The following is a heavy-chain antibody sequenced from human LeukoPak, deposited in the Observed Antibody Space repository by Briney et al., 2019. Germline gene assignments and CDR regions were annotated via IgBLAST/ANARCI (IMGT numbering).Heavy chain of an antibody. J-gene: IGHJ4*02. CDR3: ARYLTTVGVFDY. Sequence: GGSLRLSCVASGISFSTNYMGWVRQAPGKGLEWVSMINSGNSANYADSLRGRFTVSRDNSKTTLYLQMNSLRADDTAVYFCARYLTTVGVFDYWGQGTLVSVSS. V-gene: IGHV3-53*01. CDR2: INSGNSA. CDR1: GISFSTNY. D-gene: IGHD4-11*01.